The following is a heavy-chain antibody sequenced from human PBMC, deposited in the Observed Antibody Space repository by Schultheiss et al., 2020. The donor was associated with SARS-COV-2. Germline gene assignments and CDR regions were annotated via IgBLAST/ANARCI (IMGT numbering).Heavy chain of an antibody. CDR1: GFTFDDYA. V-gene: IGHV3-74*01. CDR3: ARARAEQHLPFSWGPIPHPTTWFDP. CDR2: INSDGSAS. D-gene: IGHD6-13*01. J-gene: IGHJ5*02. Sequence: GESLKISCAASGFTFDDYAMHWVRQAPGKGLVWVSRINSDGSASSYADSVKGRFTVSRDNAGNTLYLQMNNLRVEDTAIYYCARARAEQHLPFSWGPIPHPTTWFDPWGQGTLVTVSS.